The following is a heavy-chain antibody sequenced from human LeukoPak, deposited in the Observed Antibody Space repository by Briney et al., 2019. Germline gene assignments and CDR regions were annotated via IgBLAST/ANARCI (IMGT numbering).Heavy chain of an antibody. CDR1: GGSISSYY. CDR3: ARRQYRGYADY. J-gene: IGHJ4*02. CDR2: IYTSGST. D-gene: IGHD5-12*01. Sequence: SETLSLTCTVSGGSISSYYWSWIRQPPGKGLEWIGYIYTSGSTNYNPSLKSRVTISVDTSKNQFSLKLSSVTAADTAVYYCARRQYRGYADYWGQGTLVTVSS. V-gene: IGHV4-4*09.